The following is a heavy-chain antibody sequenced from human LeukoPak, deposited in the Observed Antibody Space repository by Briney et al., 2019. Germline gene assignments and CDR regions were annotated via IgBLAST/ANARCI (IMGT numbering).Heavy chain of an antibody. CDR1: GFTFSDYY. D-gene: IGHD3-16*01. CDR3: AKNAGFMPLEYFDY. J-gene: IGHJ4*02. CDR2: ISSSGSTI. Sequence: GGSLRLSCAASGFTFSDYYMSWIRQAPGKGLEWVSYISSSGSTIYYADSVKGRFTISRDNAKNSLYLQMNSLRAEDTAVYYCAKNAGFMPLEYFDYWGQGTLVTVSS. V-gene: IGHV3-11*01.